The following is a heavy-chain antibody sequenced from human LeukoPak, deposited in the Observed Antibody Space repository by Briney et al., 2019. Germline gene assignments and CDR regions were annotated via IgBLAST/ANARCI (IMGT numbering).Heavy chain of an antibody. V-gene: IGHV4-59*01. D-gene: IGHD5-12*01. J-gene: IGHJ4*02. CDR3: ARGYSGYDSGPGY. CDR2: IYYSGST. Sequence: SETLSLTCTVSGGSISSFYWSWIRQPPGKGLEWIGYIYYSGSTSYNPSLKSRVTISVDTSKNQFSLKLSSVTAADTAVYYCARGYSGYDSGPGYWGQGTLVTVSS. CDR1: GGSISSFY.